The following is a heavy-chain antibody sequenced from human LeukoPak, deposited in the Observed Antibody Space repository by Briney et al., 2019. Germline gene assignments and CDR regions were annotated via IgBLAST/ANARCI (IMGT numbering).Heavy chain of an antibody. D-gene: IGHD5-24*01. Sequence: GGSLRLSCAASGFTFSHAWMNWVRQAPGKGLEWVSTIANSGDNTYYADSVKGRFTISRDNFRNTLYLQMNSLRAEDTAVYYCVKSAGKDGYRDSFDMWGQGTVVTVSS. CDR2: IANSGDNT. CDR1: GFTFSHAW. CDR3: VKSAGKDGYRDSFDM. J-gene: IGHJ3*02. V-gene: IGHV3-23*01.